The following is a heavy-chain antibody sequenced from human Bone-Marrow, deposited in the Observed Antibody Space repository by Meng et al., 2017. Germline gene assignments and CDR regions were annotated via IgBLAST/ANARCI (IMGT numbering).Heavy chain of an antibody. CDR3: ARGFGRQQLIPPYYFDY. CDR1: GYTFTSYG. CDR2: ISAYNGNT. D-gene: IGHD6-13*01. Sequence: QVLLVQSGAEVKQPGASGKDSCKASGYTFTSYGISWVRQAPGQGLAWMGWISAYNGNTNYAQKLQGRVTMTTDTSTSTAYMELRSLRSDDTAVYYCARGFGRQQLIPPYYFDYWGQGTLVTVSS. J-gene: IGHJ4*02. V-gene: IGHV1-18*01.